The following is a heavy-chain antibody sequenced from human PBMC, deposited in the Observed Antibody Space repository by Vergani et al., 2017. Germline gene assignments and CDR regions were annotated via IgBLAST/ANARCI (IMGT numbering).Heavy chain of an antibody. CDR3: ATKSCGTPGCQIGYFRE. CDR1: GFTSSYYG. J-gene: IGHJ4*02. CDR2: ISYDGTQN. D-gene: IGHD1-1*01. V-gene: IGHV3-30*03. Sequence: QVHLVESGGGVVQPGRSLRLSCVVSGFTSSYYGMHWVRQAPGKGLEWGAVISYDGTQNYYADSVKGRFTISRDNSKSTLYLQMNSLRTEDTAVYYCATKSCGTPGCQIGYFREWGQGTLVTVSS.